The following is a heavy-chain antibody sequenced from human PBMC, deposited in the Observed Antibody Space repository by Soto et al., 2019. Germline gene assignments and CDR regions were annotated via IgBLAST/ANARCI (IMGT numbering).Heavy chain of an antibody. CDR1: GFTFSDYG. V-gene: IGHV3-30*18. D-gene: IGHD3-22*01. Sequence: GGSLRLSCAASGFTFSDYGMHWVRQAPGKGLEWVSVLSYDENFKDYVDSVKGRFTISRDNSKNTLYLQMNSLRAEDTAVYYCAKEIVVVTQGYFDYWGQGTLVTVSS. CDR3: AKEIVVVTQGYFDY. CDR2: LSYDENFK. J-gene: IGHJ4*02.